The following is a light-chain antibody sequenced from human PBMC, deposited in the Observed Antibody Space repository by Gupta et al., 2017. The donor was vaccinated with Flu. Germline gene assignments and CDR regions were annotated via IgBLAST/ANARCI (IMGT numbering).Light chain of an antibody. Sequence: DVVMSQSPLSLSVTLGQAASISCRSSQSLVYKNGITYLTWFQQRPGQSPRRLIYEVSNRDSGVPDRFSGSGAVTDFTLKISRGEAEDVGVYYCRRGTHPWTFGQGTXLEI. CDR1: QSLVYKNGITY. V-gene: IGKV2-30*01. J-gene: IGKJ2*02. CDR3: RRGTHPWT. CDR2: EVS.